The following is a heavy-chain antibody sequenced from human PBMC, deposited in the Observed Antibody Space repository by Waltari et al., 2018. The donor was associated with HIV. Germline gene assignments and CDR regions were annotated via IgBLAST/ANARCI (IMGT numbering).Heavy chain of an antibody. CDR2: ISADNGNT. V-gene: IGHV1-18*01. Sequence: QVQLVQSGAEVKKPGASVKVSCKAYGYTFTSYGISWVRQAPGQGLEWMGGISADNGNTNCAQKLEGRVTMTTDTSTSRVYMELRSLRSDDTAVYYCARDTWLDSYGHSNDYWGQGTLVTVSS. CDR3: ARDTWLDSYGHSNDY. CDR1: GYTFTSYG. D-gene: IGHD5-18*01. J-gene: IGHJ4*02.